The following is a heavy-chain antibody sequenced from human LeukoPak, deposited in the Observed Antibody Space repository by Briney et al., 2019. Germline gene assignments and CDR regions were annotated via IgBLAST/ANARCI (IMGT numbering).Heavy chain of an antibody. D-gene: IGHD5-18*01. J-gene: IGHJ4*01. CDR1: GFTFSSYS. Sequence: GGSLRLSCAASGFTFSSYSMNWVRQAPGKGLEWVSSISSSSSYIYYADSVKGRFTISRDNAKNSLYLQMNSLRAEDTAVYYCARDQRGYSYGPGGYWGQEPWSPSPQ. V-gene: IGHV3-21*01. CDR3: ARDQRGYSYGPGGY. CDR2: ISSSSSYI.